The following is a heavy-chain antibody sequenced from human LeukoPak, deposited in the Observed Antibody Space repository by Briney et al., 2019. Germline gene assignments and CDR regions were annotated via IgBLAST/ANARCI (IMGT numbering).Heavy chain of an antibody. CDR2: IYPGDSDT. D-gene: IGHD3-22*01. CDR3: ARHKPGHYDSSGYYTY. Sequence: GESLKISCKGSGYSFTTYWIGWVRQMPGKGLEWMRIIYPGDSDTRYSPALQGLVTISADKSINTAYLQWSSLKASDTAMYYCARHKPGHYDSSGYYTYWGQGTLVTVPS. V-gene: IGHV5-51*01. CDR1: GYSFTTYW. J-gene: IGHJ4*02.